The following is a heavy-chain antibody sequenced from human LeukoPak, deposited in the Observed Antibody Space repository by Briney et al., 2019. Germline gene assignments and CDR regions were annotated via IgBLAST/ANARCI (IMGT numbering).Heavy chain of an antibody. D-gene: IGHD4-23*01. CDR3: TRDEGATVATYRFDF. CDR2: IKYDGSGT. J-gene: IGHJ4*02. CDR1: GFDFSNYY. V-gene: IGHV3-7*01. Sequence: QPGGSVRLSCEASGFDFSNYYMSWLRQTPGKGLEWLANIKYDGSGTYYVDSVKGRFTISRDNAKNSLYLQMNSLRAEDTAVYYCTRDEGATVATYRFDFWGQGTLVTVSS.